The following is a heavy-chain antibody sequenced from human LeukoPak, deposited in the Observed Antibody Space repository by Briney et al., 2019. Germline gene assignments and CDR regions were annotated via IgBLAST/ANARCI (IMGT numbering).Heavy chain of an antibody. CDR1: GFTFSTYA. Sequence: GGSLRLSCAGSGFTFSTYAMTWVRQAPGKGLEWISSISGRGGSTYYADSVKGRFTISRDNSKNTLFLQMSSLRVEDTAKYYCNTGFTYWGQGTQVTVSS. J-gene: IGHJ4*02. CDR2: ISGRGGST. V-gene: IGHV3-23*01. D-gene: IGHD3-10*01. CDR3: NTGFTY.